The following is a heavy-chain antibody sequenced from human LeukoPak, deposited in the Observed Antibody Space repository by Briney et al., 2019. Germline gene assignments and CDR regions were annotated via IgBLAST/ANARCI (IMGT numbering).Heavy chain of an antibody. Sequence: SETLSLTCTVSXXXXSSXXYYWGWXRXXXXXXXXXIGNIYYAGSTYYNPSLKSRVTISVDTPKNQFSLRLISMTAADTAVYYCARDEAAGTGAFDVWGQGTMVAVSS. CDR2: IYYAGST. J-gene: IGHJ3*01. CDR1: XXXXSSXXYY. V-gene: IGHV4-39*07. CDR3: ARDEAAGTGAFDV. D-gene: IGHD6-13*01.